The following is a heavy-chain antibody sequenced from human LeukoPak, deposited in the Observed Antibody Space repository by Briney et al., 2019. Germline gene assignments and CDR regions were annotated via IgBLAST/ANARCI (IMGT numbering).Heavy chain of an antibody. CDR1: GGSIDITNY. CDR3: TREDRPYCPFAY. V-gene: IGHV4-4*02. J-gene: IGHJ4*02. Sequence: SETLSLTCGVSGGSIDITNYWSWVRQAPGKGLEWIGEIAHDGTTDYNPSLRSRVAMSFDRANNQFSLSLTSVTAADTAVYYCTREDRPYCPFAYWGQGVLVTVSS. CDR2: IAHDGTT. D-gene: IGHD1-26*01.